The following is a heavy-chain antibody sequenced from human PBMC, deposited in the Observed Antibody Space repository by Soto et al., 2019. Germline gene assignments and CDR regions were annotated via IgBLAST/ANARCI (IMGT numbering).Heavy chain of an antibody. CDR3: ARDIVVVVAADPSSYDAFDI. CDR2: ISAYNGNT. J-gene: IGHJ3*02. V-gene: IGHV1-18*01. CDR1: GYTFTSYG. D-gene: IGHD2-15*01. Sequence: ASVKVSCKASGYTFTSYGISWVRQAPGQGLEWMGWISAYNGNTNYAQKLQGRVTMTTDTSTSTAYMELRSLRSDDTAVYYCARDIVVVVAADPSSYDAFDIWGQGTMVTVSS.